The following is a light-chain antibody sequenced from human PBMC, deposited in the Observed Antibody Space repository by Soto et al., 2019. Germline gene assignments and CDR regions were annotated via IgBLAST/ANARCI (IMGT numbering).Light chain of an antibody. CDR2: EVS. V-gene: IGLV2-14*01. J-gene: IGLJ1*01. Sequence: VLTQPASVSGSPGQSITISCSGTSSDIGSYDHVAWYQQFPGKSPKLIIYEVSNRPSGVSSRFSGSKSGNTASLTISGLQAEDEADYYCISYTGSSTSYVFGSGTKVTVL. CDR1: SSDIGSYDH. CDR3: ISYTGSSTSYV.